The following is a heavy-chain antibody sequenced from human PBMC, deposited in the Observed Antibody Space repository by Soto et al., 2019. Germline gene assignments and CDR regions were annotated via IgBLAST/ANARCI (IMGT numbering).Heavy chain of an antibody. CDR1: GFTFSSYA. CDR2: ISGSGGST. D-gene: IGHD3-10*01. Sequence: EVQLLESGGGLVQPGGSLRLSCAASGFTFSSYAMSWVRQAPGKGLEWVSAISGSGGSTDYADSLKGRFTISRDNSKITLYLQMNSLRAEDTAVYYCAKSVYGSGSYYWGQGTLVTVSS. J-gene: IGHJ4*02. V-gene: IGHV3-23*01. CDR3: AKSVYGSGSYY.